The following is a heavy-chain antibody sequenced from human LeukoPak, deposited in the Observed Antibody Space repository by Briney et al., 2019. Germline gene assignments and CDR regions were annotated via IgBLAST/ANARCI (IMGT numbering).Heavy chain of an antibody. J-gene: IGHJ4*02. CDR2: IYTSGST. V-gene: IGHV4-4*07. CDR1: GGSISSYY. CDR3: TREDYVWGSYRAIEY. D-gene: IGHD3-16*02. Sequence: SETLSLTCTVSGGSISSYYWSWIRQPAGKGLEWIGRIYTSGSTNYNPSLKSRVTISVDTSKNHFSLQLTSVTAADTAVYYCTREDYVWGSYRAIEYWGQGNLVTVSS.